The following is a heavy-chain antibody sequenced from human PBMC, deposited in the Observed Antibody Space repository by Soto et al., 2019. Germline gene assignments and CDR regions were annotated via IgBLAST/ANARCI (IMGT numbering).Heavy chain of an antibody. J-gene: IGHJ4*02. CDR1: GITFSRYD. CDR3: ARAIGPTLFDY. CDR2: IGTTGDT. Sequence: GSLILSSSSSGITFSRYDMHWVRQGTGKGLEWVSAIGTTGDTYYAGSVKGRFTISRENAKNSLYLQMNSLRAGDTAIYFCARAIGPTLFDYWGQGTLVTVSS. V-gene: IGHV3-13*04. D-gene: IGHD3-22*01.